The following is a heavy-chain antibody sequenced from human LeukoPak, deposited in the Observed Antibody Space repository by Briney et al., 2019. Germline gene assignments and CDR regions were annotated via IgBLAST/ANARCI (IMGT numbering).Heavy chain of an antibody. Sequence: SVKVSCKASGGTFSSYAISWVRQAPGQGLEWMGGIIPIFGTANYAQKFQGRVTITADESTSTAYMELSSLRSEDTAVYYCARDFPDSSGPHGWFDPWGQGTLVTVSS. CDR1: GGTFSSYA. CDR3: ARDFPDSSGPHGWFDP. V-gene: IGHV1-69*13. J-gene: IGHJ5*02. D-gene: IGHD3-22*01. CDR2: IIPIFGTA.